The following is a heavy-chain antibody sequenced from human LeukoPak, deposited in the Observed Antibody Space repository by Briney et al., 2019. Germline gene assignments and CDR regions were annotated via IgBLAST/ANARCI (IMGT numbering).Heavy chain of an antibody. Sequence: ASVKVSCKASGYTFTSYGISWVRQAPGQGLEWMGWISAYNGNTNYAQKLQRRVTMTTDTSTSTAYMELRSLRSDATAVYYSTREGVYVPDPSSYHRDAFDIWGQGTVVIVSS. CDR1: GYTFTSYG. D-gene: IGHD3-16*02. CDR2: ISAYNGNT. J-gene: IGHJ3*02. V-gene: IGHV1-18*01. CDR3: TREGVYVPDPSSYHRDAFDI.